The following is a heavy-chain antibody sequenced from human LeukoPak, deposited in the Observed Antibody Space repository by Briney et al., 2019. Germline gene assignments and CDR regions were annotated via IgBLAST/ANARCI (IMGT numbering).Heavy chain of an antibody. CDR2: ISGSGGST. CDR1: GFTFSSYA. D-gene: IGHD3-9*01. Sequence: GGSLRLSCAASGFTFSSYAMSWVRQAPGKGLEWVSAISGSGGSTYYADSVKGRFTISRDNSKNTLYLQMNSLRAEDTAVYYCAKDGSHYDILTGYYFDYWGQGTLVTVSS. CDR3: AKDGSHYDILTGYYFDY. J-gene: IGHJ4*02. V-gene: IGHV3-23*01.